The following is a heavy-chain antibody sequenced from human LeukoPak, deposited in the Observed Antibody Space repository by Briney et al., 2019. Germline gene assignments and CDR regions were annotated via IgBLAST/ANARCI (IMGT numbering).Heavy chain of an antibody. V-gene: IGHV3-21*06. J-gene: IGHJ4*02. CDR1: GLTFSTSG. Sequence: GGSLRLSCTASGLTFSTSGFNWVRQAPGKGLEWVASIGPTGSDRYHADSIKGRFTISRDNANNFLYLQMNSLRAEDTAVYYCATETNGRHYDYWGQGTLLTVS. D-gene: IGHD1-14*01. CDR3: ATETNGRHYDY. CDR2: IGPTGSDR.